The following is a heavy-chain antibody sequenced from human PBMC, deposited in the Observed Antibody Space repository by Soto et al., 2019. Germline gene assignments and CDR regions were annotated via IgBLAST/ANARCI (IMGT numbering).Heavy chain of an antibody. V-gene: IGHV4-30-4*01. J-gene: IGHJ4*02. Sequence: SETLSLTCTVSGGSIDSDDYYWTWIRQPPGKGLEWIGYIYSSGRTSYNPSLESRLTISIDTSKNQFSLHLNSVSAADTAVYFCARDRGNSPDFLDYWGQGTLVTVSS. D-gene: IGHD1-1*01. CDR2: IYSSGRT. CDR3: ARDRGNSPDFLDY. CDR1: GGSIDSDDYY.